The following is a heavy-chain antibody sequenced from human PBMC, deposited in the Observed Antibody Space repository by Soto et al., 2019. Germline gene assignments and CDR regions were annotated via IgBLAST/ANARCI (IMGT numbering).Heavy chain of an antibody. Sequence: PSETLSLTCSVSGDSISNSRFYWAWIRQPPGEGLVWIGSIYHTGNAYYNPSLKSRVTISVDTSKNQFSLKLTSVTAADAALYYCARDFFDSSDYTTNWFDPWGQGTLVTVSS. V-gene: IGHV4-39*01. J-gene: IGHJ5*02. CDR1: GDSISNSRFY. CDR3: ARDFFDSSDYTTNWFDP. CDR2: IYHTGNA. D-gene: IGHD3-22*01.